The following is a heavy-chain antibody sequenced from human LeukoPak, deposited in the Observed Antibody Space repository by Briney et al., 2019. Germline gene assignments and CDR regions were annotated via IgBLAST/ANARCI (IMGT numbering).Heavy chain of an antibody. D-gene: IGHD3-10*01. V-gene: IGHV4-39*01. CDR1: GGSISSSSYY. J-gene: IGHJ4*02. Sequence: KTSETLSLTCTVSGGSISSSSYYWGWIRQPPGKGLEWIGSIYYSGSTYYNPSLKSRVTISVDTSKNQFSLKLSSVTAADTAVYYCARLRNHRRITMVRGVISYYDYWGQGTLVTVSS. CDR2: IYYSGST. CDR3: ARLRNHRRITMVRGVISYYDY.